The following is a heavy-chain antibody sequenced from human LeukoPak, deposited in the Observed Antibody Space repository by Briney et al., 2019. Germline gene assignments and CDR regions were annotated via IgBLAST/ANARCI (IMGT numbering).Heavy chain of an antibody. J-gene: IGHJ4*02. CDR2: INHSGST. CDR1: GGSFSCYY. CDR3: ARVPIAAAEYYFDY. V-gene: IGHV4-34*01. D-gene: IGHD6-13*01. Sequence: SETLSLTWAVYGGSFSCYYWSWIRQPPGKGLEWIGEINHSGSTNYNPSLKSRVTISVDTSKNQFSLKLSSVTAADTAVYYCARVPIAAAEYYFDYWGQGTLVTVSS.